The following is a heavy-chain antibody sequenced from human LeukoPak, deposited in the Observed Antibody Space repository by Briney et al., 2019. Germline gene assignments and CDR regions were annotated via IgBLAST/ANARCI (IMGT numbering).Heavy chain of an antibody. V-gene: IGHV4-34*01. D-gene: IGHD3-10*01. CDR3: ARSWVYCSGSVWFDP. CDR2: INHSGST. CDR1: GGSFSGYY. J-gene: IGHJ5*02. Sequence: PSETLSLTCAVYGGSFSGYYWSWIRQPPGKGLEWIGEINHSGSTNYNPSLKSRVTISEDTSQDQVSPELSSVTPADTGVYFCARSWVYCSGSVWFDPWGQGTLVTVSS.